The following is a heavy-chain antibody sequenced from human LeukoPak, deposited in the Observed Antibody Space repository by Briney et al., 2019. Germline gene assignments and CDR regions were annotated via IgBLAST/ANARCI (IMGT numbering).Heavy chain of an antibody. Sequence: SETLSHTCTVSGGSISSYYWSWIRQPPGKGLEWIGYIYYSGSTNYNPSLKSRVTISVDTSKSQFSLKLSSVTAANTAVYYCAGSGYYGVYWGQGTLVTVSS. V-gene: IGHV4-59*01. CDR2: IYYSGST. J-gene: IGHJ4*02. CDR3: AGSGYYGVY. CDR1: GGSISSYY. D-gene: IGHD3-22*01.